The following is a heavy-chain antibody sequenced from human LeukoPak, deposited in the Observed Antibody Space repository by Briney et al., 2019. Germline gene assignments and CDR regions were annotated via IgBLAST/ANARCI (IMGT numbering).Heavy chain of an antibody. J-gene: IGHJ4*02. Sequence: ASVKVSCKASGGTFSSYAIGWVRQAPGQGREWMGGSIPIFGTANYAQKFQGRVTITADESTSTAYMELSSLRSEDTAVYYCARSDIVVVPAAISFDYWGQGTLVTVSS. CDR2: SIPIFGTA. CDR3: ARSDIVVVPAAISFDY. D-gene: IGHD2-2*01. V-gene: IGHV1-69*13. CDR1: GGTFSSYA.